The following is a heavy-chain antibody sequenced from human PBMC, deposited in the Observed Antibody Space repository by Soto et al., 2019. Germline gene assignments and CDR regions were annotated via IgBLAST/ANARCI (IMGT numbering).Heavy chain of an antibody. CDR3: ARRVHDAFDI. CDR2: INHSGST. Sequence: SDTLSLTCAVYGGSFSGYYWSWIRQPPGKGLEWIGEINHSGSTNYNPSLKSRVTISVDTSKNQFSLKLSSVTAADTAVYYCARRVHDAFDIWGQGTMVTVSS. CDR1: GGSFSGYY. J-gene: IGHJ3*02. V-gene: IGHV4-34*01.